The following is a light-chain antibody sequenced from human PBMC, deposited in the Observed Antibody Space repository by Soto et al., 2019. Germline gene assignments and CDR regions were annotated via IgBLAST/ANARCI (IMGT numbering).Light chain of an antibody. CDR3: QQRSNWAPT. V-gene: IGKV3-11*01. J-gene: IGKJ1*01. Sequence: EIVLTQSPVTLSLSPGERATLSCRASQSVDACLAWYQQRPGQAPRLLIFDASNRATGIPTRFSGSGSGTDFTLTISSLEPEDFAVYYCQQRSNWAPTFGQGTKVEIK. CDR1: QSVDAC. CDR2: DAS.